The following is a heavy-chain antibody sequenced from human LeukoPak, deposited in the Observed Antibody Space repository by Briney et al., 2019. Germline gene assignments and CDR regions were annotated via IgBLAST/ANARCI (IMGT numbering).Heavy chain of an antibody. CDR1: GFTFSDYY. V-gene: IGHV3-11*06. D-gene: IGHD2-2*01. CDR2: ISRSSSYT. CDR3: ARGGCSSTSCPLDY. J-gene: IGHJ4*02. Sequence: PGGSLRLSCAASGFTFSDYYMSRIRQAPGKGLEWVSYISRSSSYTNYADSVKGRFTISRDNAKNSLYLQMNSLRAEDTAVYYCARGGCSSTSCPLDYWGQGTLVTVSS.